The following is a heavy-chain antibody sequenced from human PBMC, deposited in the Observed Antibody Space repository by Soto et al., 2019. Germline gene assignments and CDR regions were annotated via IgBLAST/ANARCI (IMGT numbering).Heavy chain of an antibody. CDR2: ISWKSGSI. CDR1: GFIFDDYA. D-gene: IGHD4-17*01. V-gene: IGHV3-9*01. J-gene: IGHJ4*02. CDR3: AKDIYGEYLEGFDY. Sequence: EVQLVESGGGLVQPGRSLRLSCAASGFIFDDYAMHWFRQSPGKGLEWVSGISWKSGSIGYADSVKGRFTISRDNAKSSLYLEMTSLRAEGTVLYYCAKDIYGEYLEGFDYWGQGALVTVSS.